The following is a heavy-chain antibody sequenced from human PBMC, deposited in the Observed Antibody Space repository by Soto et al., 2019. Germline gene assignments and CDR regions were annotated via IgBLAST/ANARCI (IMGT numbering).Heavy chain of an antibody. D-gene: IGHD5-18*01. Sequence: SVKVSCKASGGTFSSYAISWVRQAPGQGLEWMGGIIPIFGTANYAQKFQGRVTITADKSTSTAYMELSSLRSEDTAVYYCARGNRGGYSYGWNFYYYYGMDVWGQGTTVTVSS. CDR2: IIPIFGTA. CDR1: GGTFSSYA. J-gene: IGHJ6*02. CDR3: ARGNRGGYSYGWNFYYYYGMDV. V-gene: IGHV1-69*06.